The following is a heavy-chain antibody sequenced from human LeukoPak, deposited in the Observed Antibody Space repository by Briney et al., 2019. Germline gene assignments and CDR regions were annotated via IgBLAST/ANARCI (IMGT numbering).Heavy chain of an antibody. Sequence: ASVKVSCKASGGSFSTIAISWVRQAPGQGLEWMGALIPVFDTGTYSQKFQDRLTITADQSTSTVYMELSSLTSEDTAVYYCTRDLGYGNGGNYWGQGTLVTVSS. D-gene: IGHD5-18*01. CDR3: TRDLGYGNGGNY. J-gene: IGHJ4*02. CDR1: GGSFSTIA. CDR2: LIPVFDTG. V-gene: IGHV1-69*01.